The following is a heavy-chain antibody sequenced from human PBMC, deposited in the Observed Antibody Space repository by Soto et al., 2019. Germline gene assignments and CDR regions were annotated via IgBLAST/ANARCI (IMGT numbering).Heavy chain of an antibody. CDR3: AGASSGWWEYFDY. V-gene: IGHV1-3*01. CDR2: INAGNGNT. CDR1: GYTFTSYA. D-gene: IGHD6-19*01. Sequence: QVQLVQSGAEVKKPGASVKVSCKASGYTFTSYAMHWVRQAPGQRLEWMGWINAGNGNTKYSQKFQGRVTITRDTSASTAYMELSSLRSEDTAVYYCAGASSGWWEYFDYWGQGTLVTVSS. J-gene: IGHJ4*02.